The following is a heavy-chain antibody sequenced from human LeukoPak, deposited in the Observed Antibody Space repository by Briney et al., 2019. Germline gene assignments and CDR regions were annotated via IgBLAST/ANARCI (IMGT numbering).Heavy chain of an antibody. CDR1: GGSFSGYY. D-gene: IGHD3-22*01. Sequence: PSETLSLTCAVYGGSFSGYYWSWIRQPPGKGLEWIGEINHSGSTNYNPSLKSRVTISVDTSKNQFSLKLSSVTAADTAVYYCARGWQNDSSGYYSSPGSYYFDYWGQGTLVTVSS. J-gene: IGHJ4*02. CDR3: ARGWQNDSSGYYSSPGSYYFDY. V-gene: IGHV4-34*01. CDR2: INHSGST.